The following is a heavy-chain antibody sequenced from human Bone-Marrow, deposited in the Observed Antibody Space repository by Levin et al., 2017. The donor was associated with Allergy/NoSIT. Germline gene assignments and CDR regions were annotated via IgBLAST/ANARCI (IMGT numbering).Heavy chain of an antibody. Sequence: GGSLRLSCAASGFSFRSYDMTWVRQAPGKGLEWVSYMSASGSITYYADSVKGRFTISRDNAENSLYLQMNTLRAEDTAVYYCAKWATVPYFDYWGQGTLAIVSS. CDR3: AKWATVPYFDY. CDR2: MSASGSIT. J-gene: IGHJ4*02. CDR1: GFSFRSYD. D-gene: IGHD4-17*01. V-gene: IGHV3-48*03.